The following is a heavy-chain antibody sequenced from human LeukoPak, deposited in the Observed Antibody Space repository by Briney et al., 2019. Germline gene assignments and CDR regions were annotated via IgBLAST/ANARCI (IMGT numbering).Heavy chain of an antibody. D-gene: IGHD3-22*01. CDR3: ARGYFGYYYDSSGYGH. CDR1: GGSFSGYY. Sequence: SETLSLTCAVYGGSFSGYYWSWIRQPPGKGLEWIGEINRSGSTNYNPSLKSRVTISVDTSKNQFSLKLSSVTAADTAVYYCARGYFGYYYDSSGYGHWGQGTLVTVSS. V-gene: IGHV4-34*01. CDR2: INRSGST. J-gene: IGHJ4*02.